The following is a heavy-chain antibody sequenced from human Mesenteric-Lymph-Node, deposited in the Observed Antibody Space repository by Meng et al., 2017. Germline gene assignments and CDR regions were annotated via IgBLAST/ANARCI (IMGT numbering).Heavy chain of an antibody. J-gene: IGHJ4*02. CDR2: FHHSGTT. Sequence: SETLSLTCTVSGFSINTNYYWGWIRQPPGKGLEWIGNFHHSGTTNYNPSLKSRVTISVDTSKNQFSLKLNSVSAADTAVYYCTRASVWYSGGYWGQGTLVTVS. CDR1: GFSINTNYY. V-gene: IGHV4-38-2*02. D-gene: IGHD1-26*01. CDR3: TRASVWYSGGY.